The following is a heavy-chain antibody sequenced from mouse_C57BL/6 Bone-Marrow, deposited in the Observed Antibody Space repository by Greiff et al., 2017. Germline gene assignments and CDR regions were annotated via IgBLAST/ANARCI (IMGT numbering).Heavy chain of an antibody. J-gene: IGHJ1*03. D-gene: IGHD1-1*01. V-gene: IGHV1-64*01. CDR1: GYTFTSYW. CDR3: ARGGGGSSYDWYFCV. Sequence: QVQLKQPGAELVKPGASVKLSCKASGYTFTSYWMHWVKQRPGQGLEWIGMIHPNSGSTNYNEKFKSKATLTVDKSSSTAYMQLSSLTSEDSAFYYCARGGGGSSYDWYFCVWGTGTTVTVSS. CDR2: IHPNSGST.